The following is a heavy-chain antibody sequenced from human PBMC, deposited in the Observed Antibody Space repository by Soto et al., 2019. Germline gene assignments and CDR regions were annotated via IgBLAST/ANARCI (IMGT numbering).Heavy chain of an antibody. CDR2: ISAFNGQT. V-gene: IGHV1-18*01. Sequence: ASVKVSCKASGYTFTSYGVSWVRQAPGQGLEWMGWISAFNGQTNYIQKVQGSVTLTTEASTSTAYMELRSLSSDDTAVYYCARGGDYYYGLDVWGQGTTVTVSS. J-gene: IGHJ6*02. CDR1: GYTFTSYG. CDR3: ARGGDYYYGLDV. D-gene: IGHD3-16*01.